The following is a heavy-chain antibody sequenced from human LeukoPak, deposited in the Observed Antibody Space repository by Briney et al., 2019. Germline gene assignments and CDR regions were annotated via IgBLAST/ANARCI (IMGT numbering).Heavy chain of an antibody. CDR1: GGSISSGGFS. D-gene: IGHD2-15*01. Sequence: SQTLSLTCAVSGGSISSGGFSWSWIRQPPVKGPEWIVYIYPSGSPSSNPSLKSRVTISVARSKNQFSLKLSSVTAADTAVYYCASSHLGYCSGGSCLGACDIWGQGTMVTVSS. V-gene: IGHV4-30-2*01. CDR3: ASSHLGYCSGGSCLGACDI. CDR2: IYPSGSP. J-gene: IGHJ3*02.